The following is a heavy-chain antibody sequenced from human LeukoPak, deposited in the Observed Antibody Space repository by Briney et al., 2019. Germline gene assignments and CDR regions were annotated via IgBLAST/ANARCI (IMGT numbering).Heavy chain of an antibody. CDR3: ARDFSPAIGYCSSTSCAFDY. D-gene: IGHD2-2*01. J-gene: IGHJ4*02. V-gene: IGHV4-4*07. CDR2: IYTSGST. Sequence: SETLSLTCTVSGGSISSYYWSWIRQPAGKGLEWIGRIYTSGSTNYNPSLKSRVTMSVDTSKNQLSLKLSSVTAADTAVYYCARDFSPAIGYCSSTSCAFDYWGQGTLVTVSS. CDR1: GGSISSYY.